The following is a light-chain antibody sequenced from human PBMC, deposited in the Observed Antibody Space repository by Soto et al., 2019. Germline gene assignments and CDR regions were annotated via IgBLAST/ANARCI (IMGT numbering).Light chain of an antibody. Sequence: QSVLTQPPSASGTTGQRVTISCSGGNSNSGSKPGHWYRQLPGTAPKLLIYSNNQRPSGVPDRFSGSKSGTSASLAISGLQSEDEADYYCAVWDDSLNGRVFGGGTKVTVL. CDR3: AVWDDSLNGRV. CDR2: SNN. CDR1: NSNSGSKP. J-gene: IGLJ2*01. V-gene: IGLV1-44*01.